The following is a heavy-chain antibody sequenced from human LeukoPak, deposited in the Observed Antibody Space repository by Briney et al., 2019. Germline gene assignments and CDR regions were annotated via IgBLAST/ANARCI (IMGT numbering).Heavy chain of an antibody. Sequence: SGPTLVNPTQTLTLTCTFSGFSLSTSGICVSWIRQPPGKALEWLARIDWDDDKYHSTSLKTRLTISKDTSKNQVVLRMTSMNPVDTATYYCARIRYYYDSSGYYSDIWGQGTMVTVSS. J-gene: IGHJ3*02. V-gene: IGHV2-70*11. CDR1: GFSLSTSGIC. D-gene: IGHD3-22*01. CDR3: ARIRYYYDSSGYYSDI. CDR2: IDWDDDK.